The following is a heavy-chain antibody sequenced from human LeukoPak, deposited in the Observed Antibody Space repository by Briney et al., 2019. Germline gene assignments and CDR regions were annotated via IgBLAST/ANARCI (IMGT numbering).Heavy chain of an antibody. Sequence: TASETLSLTCTVSGVSISTYYWTWIRQPPGKGLEWIGNIDYSGNTKYNPSLKSRVTISVDTSKSQFSLKLSSVTAADTAVYYCARWYYDSSGYRYFDYWGQGTLVTVSS. CDR3: ARWYYDSSGYRYFDY. CDR2: IDYSGNT. J-gene: IGHJ4*02. V-gene: IGHV4-59*01. CDR1: GVSISTYY. D-gene: IGHD3-22*01.